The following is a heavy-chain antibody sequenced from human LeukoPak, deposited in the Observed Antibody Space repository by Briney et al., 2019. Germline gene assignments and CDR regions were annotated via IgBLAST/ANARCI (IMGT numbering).Heavy chain of an antibody. Sequence: SETLSLTCTVSGGSISSYYWSWIRQPAGKGLEWIGRIYTSGSTNYNPSLKSRVTMSVDTSKNQFSLTLSSVTAADTAVYYCARSGYYYDSSGYYSFDYWGQGTLVTVSS. D-gene: IGHD3-22*01. CDR3: ARSGYYYDSSGYYSFDY. J-gene: IGHJ4*02. V-gene: IGHV4-4*07. CDR1: GGSISSYY. CDR2: IYTSGST.